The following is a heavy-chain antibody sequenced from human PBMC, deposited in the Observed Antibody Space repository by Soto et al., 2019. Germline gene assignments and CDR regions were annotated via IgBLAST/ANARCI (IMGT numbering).Heavy chain of an antibody. CDR3: ARDREYYDSSGLYFDY. Sequence: LSLTCSVSGGSISDYYWILIRQPPGKGLEWIGYTYYGWTPNYNPSLKSRVTISVDTSKNQFSLKLISVTAADTAVYYCARDREYYDSSGLYFDYWGQGALVTVSS. V-gene: IGHV4-59*01. D-gene: IGHD3-22*01. J-gene: IGHJ4*02. CDR2: TYYGWTP. CDR1: GGSISDYY.